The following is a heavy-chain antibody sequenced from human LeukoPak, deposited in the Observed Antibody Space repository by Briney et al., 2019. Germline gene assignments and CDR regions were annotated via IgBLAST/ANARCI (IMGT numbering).Heavy chain of an antibody. CDR3: AKAGGAYSSSWYLYFDY. Sequence: PGGSLRLSCAASAFTFSSYAMTWVRQAPGKGLDWVSTIGGSGDSTSYADSVKGRFTISRDNSKNTLFLQMNSLRAEDTAIYYCAKAGGAYSSSWYLYFDYWGQGTLVTVSS. CDR1: AFTFSSYA. CDR2: IGGSGDST. J-gene: IGHJ4*02. D-gene: IGHD6-13*01. V-gene: IGHV3-23*01.